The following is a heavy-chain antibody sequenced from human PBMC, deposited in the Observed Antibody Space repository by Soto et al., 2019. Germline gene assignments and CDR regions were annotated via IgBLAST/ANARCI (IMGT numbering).Heavy chain of an antibody. CDR1: GYTFTSYG. CDR3: ARGVYYDSSGYGGWFDP. J-gene: IGHJ5*02. CDR2: ISGYNGNT. D-gene: IGHD3-22*01. V-gene: IGHV1-18*01. Sequence: ASVKVSCKASGYTFTSYGISWVRQAPGQGLEWMGWISGYNGNTKYAQKFQGRVTMTRDTSTSTVYMELSSLRSEDTAVYYCARGVYYDSSGYGGWFDPWGQGTLVTVSS.